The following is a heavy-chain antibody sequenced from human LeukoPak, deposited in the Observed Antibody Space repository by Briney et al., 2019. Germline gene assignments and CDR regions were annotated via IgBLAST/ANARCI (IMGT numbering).Heavy chain of an antibody. D-gene: IGHD1-26*01. CDR2: INPYNGVT. J-gene: IGHJ4*02. V-gene: IGHV1-2*02. CDR3: ARGPSRLNSGGYYPCVDY. Sequence: VASVKVSCKASGYTLTDYYMHWVRQAPGQGLEWMGWINPYNGVTNYAQKFQGRVTLTRDTSISTASMELSRLTSDDTAVYYCARGPSRLNSGGYYPCVDYWGQGTLVPVSS. CDR1: GYTLTDYY.